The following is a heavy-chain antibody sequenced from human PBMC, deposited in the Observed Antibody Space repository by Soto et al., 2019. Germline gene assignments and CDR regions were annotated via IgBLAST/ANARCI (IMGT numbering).Heavy chain of an antibody. D-gene: IGHD6-19*01. CDR2: INWNGGST. CDR1: GFTFDDYG. Sequence: PGGSLRLSCAASGFTFDDYGMSWVRQAPGKGLEWVSAINWNGGSTGYADSVKGRFTISRDNAKNTLYLQMGSLRAEDMAVYYCAREAFTAVAGTLNWFDPWGQGTLVTVSS. CDR3: AREAFTAVAGTLNWFDP. J-gene: IGHJ5*02. V-gene: IGHV3-20*04.